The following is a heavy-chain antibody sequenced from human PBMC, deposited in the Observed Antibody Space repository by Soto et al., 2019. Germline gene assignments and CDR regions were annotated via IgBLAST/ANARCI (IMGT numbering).Heavy chain of an antibody. V-gene: IGHV3-74*01. Sequence: PGGSLSLSCAASGFTFSSYWMHWVRQAPGKGLVWVSRINSDGSSTSYADSVKGRFTISRDNSKNMLYLQMNSLRAEDTAVYYCAKGPLRGSGYYSYYYGMDVWGQGTTVTVSS. D-gene: IGHD3-22*01. CDR2: INSDGSST. CDR1: GFTFSSYW. CDR3: AKGPLRGSGYYSYYYGMDV. J-gene: IGHJ6*02.